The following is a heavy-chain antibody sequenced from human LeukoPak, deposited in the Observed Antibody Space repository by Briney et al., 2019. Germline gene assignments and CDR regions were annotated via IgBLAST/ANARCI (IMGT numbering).Heavy chain of an antibody. Sequence: GESLKISCKGSGSSFASSWIGWVRQMPGKGLEWMGIIYPDDSDTRYSPSFEGQITISVDKSISTAYLQWSSLKASDTAVYYCARHGHCTNGVCYSNYYYHMDVWGKGTTVTVSS. CDR3: ARHGHCTNGVCYSNYYYHMDV. J-gene: IGHJ6*03. CDR1: GSSFASSW. CDR2: IYPDDSDT. D-gene: IGHD2-8*01. V-gene: IGHV5-51*01.